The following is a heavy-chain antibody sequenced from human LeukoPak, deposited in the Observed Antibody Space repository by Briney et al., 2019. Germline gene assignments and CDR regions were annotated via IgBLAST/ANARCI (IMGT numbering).Heavy chain of an antibody. V-gene: IGHV3-11*01. CDR1: GFTFSDYY. J-gene: IGHJ3*02. CDR2: ISSSGSTI. CDR3: ARVPEEWERPGADAFDI. Sequence: GVSLRLSCAASGFTFSDYYMSWIRQAPGKGLEWVSYISSSGSTIYYTDSVKGRFTISRDNAKNSLYLQMNSLRAEDTAVYYCARVPEEWERPGADAFDIWGQGTMVTVSS. D-gene: IGHD1-26*01.